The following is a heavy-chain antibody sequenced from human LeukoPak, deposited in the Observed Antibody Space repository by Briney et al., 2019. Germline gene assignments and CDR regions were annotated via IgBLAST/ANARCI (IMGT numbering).Heavy chain of an antibody. Sequence: ASVKVSCKAFGYTFTSNYMHWVRQAPGQGPEWMGVISPSGGSTTYAQKFQGRVTLTRDMSTSTDYLELSSLRAEDTALYYCARRTSFSGSFDYWGQGTLVTVSS. J-gene: IGHJ4*02. V-gene: IGHV1-46*01. CDR1: GYTFTSNY. CDR3: ARRTSFSGSFDY. CDR2: ISPSGGST. D-gene: IGHD1-26*01.